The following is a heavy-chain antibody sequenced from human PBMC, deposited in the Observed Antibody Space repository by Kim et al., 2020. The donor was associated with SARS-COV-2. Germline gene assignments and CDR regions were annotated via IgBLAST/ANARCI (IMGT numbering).Heavy chain of an antibody. J-gene: IGHJ6*02. CDR3: ALRRYSGGAPGSYGMDV. Sequence: KGRFTISRDNAKNTLYLQMNSLRAEDTAVYYCALRRYSGGAPGSYGMDVWGQGTTVTVSS. D-gene: IGHD1-26*01. V-gene: IGHV3-74*01.